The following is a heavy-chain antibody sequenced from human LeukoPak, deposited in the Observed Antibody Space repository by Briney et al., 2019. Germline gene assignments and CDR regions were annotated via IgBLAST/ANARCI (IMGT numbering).Heavy chain of an antibody. V-gene: IGHV3-30*04. CDR2: ISYDGSNT. Sequence: GRSLRLSCAASGFTFNSYAIHWVRQAPGKGLEWVAVISYDGSNTYYADSVKGRFTISRDNSKNTVYLQMNSLRAEDTAVYYCGRPDDSSGYYYLFDYWGQGTLVTVSS. CDR1: GFTFNSYA. CDR3: GRPDDSSGYYYLFDY. J-gene: IGHJ4*02. D-gene: IGHD3-22*01.